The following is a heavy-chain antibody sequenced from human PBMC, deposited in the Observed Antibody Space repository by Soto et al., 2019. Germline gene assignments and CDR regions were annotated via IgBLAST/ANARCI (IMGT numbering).Heavy chain of an antibody. J-gene: IGHJ4*02. CDR2: INAGNGNT. CDR1: GYTFTSYA. D-gene: IGHD1-26*01. CDR3: ARDPVGATTETSFDY. Sequence: ASVKVSCKASGYTFTSYAMHWVRQAPGQRLEWMGWINAGNGNTKYSQKFQGRVTITRDTSASTAYMELSSLRSEDTAVYYCARDPVGATTETSFDYWGQGTLVTVSS. V-gene: IGHV1-3*01.